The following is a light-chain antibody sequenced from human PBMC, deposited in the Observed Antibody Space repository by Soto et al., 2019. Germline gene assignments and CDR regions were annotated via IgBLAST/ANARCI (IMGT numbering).Light chain of an antibody. J-gene: IGKJ4*01. CDR3: RQYNNWPRAT. V-gene: IGKV3-15*01. Sequence: VMTQSPAILSVSPGERATLSCRASQSISSNLAWYQQKPGQAPRLLMFRASTRATGFPARFSGSGSGTEFNLTISSLQSEDFAVYYCRQYNNWPRATFGGGTKVDIK. CDR1: QSISSN. CDR2: RAS.